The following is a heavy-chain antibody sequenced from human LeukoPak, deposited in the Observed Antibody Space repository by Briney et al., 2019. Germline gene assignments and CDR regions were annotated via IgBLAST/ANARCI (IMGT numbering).Heavy chain of an antibody. CDR2: ISGSGTYI. J-gene: IGHJ6*03. CDR3: AKDRRGDYYYYMDV. V-gene: IGHV3-21*01. CDR1: GFTFSSYS. Sequence: GGSLRLSCAASGFTFSSYSMNWVRQAPGKGLEWVSAISGSGTYIYYADSVKGRFTISRDNSKNTLYLQMNSLRAEDTAVYYCAKDRRGDYYYYMDVWGKGTTVTVSS. D-gene: IGHD4-17*01.